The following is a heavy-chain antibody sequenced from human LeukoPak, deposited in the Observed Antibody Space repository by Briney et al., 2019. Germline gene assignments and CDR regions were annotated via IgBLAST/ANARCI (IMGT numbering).Heavy chain of an antibody. Sequence: SETLSLTCTVSGDSISSGTYYWSWIRQPAGKGLEWIGRIDTSVSTNYNPSLKSRVTISVAKSKHQFSLKLTYVTAVDTTVHYCAREAGESVPAAKRGVYYYYYYMDVWGTGTTATVSS. J-gene: IGHJ6*03. CDR2: IDTSVST. V-gene: IGHV4-61*02. CDR3: AREAGESVPAAKRGVYYYYYYMDV. CDR1: GDSISSGTYY. D-gene: IGHD2-2*01.